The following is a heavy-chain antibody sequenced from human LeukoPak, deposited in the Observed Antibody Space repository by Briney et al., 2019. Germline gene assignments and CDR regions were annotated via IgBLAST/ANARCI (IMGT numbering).Heavy chain of an antibody. CDR2: ISAYNGNT. CDR3: ARDPKTSNSFWRGYSGFDY. V-gene: IGHV1-18*01. Sequence: ASVKVSCKTSGYTFNDYGISWVRQAPGQGLEWMGWISAYNGNTEYAQKFQGRVTMTIDTFANTAYMALRSLRSDDTAVYYCARDPKTSNSFWRGYSGFDYWGQGALVTASS. J-gene: IGHJ4*02. D-gene: IGHD3-3*01. CDR1: GYTFNDYG.